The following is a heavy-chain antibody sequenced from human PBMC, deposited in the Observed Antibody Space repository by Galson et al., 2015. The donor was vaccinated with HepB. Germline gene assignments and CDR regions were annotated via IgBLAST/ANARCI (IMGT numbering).Heavy chain of an antibody. CDR1: GFTFSSYA. CDR3: AKPPVIWEAGTLAN. V-gene: IGHV3-23*01. D-gene: IGHD1-26*01. CDR2: ISGSGGST. J-gene: IGHJ4*02. Sequence: SLRLSCAASGFTFSSYAMSWVRQAPGKGLEWVSAISGSGGSTYYADSVKGRFTISRDNSKNTLCLQMNSLRAEDTAVYYCAKPPVIWEAGTLANWGQGTLVTVSS.